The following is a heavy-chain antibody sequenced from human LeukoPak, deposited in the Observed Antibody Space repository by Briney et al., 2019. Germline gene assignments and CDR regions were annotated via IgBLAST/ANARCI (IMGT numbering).Heavy chain of an antibody. CDR2: ISAYNGNT. Sequence: ASVKVSCKASGYTFTSYGISWVRQAPGQGLEWMGWISAYNGNTNYAQKLQGRVTMTTDTSTSTAYMELRSLRSDDTAVYYCARDGWYYYDSSGYCLFDYWGQGTLVTVSS. CDR1: GYTFTSYG. CDR3: ARDGWYYYDSSGYCLFDY. D-gene: IGHD3-22*01. J-gene: IGHJ4*02. V-gene: IGHV1-18*01.